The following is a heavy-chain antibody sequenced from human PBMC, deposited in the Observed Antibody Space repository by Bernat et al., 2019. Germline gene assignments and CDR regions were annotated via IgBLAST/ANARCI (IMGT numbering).Heavy chain of an antibody. CDR1: GGSISSSSYY. D-gene: IGHD3-3*01. V-gene: IGHV4-39*01. J-gene: IGHJ6*02. CDR3: AGHEYYDFWSGYGMDV. Sequence: QLQLQESGPGLVKPSETLSLTCTVSGGSISSSSYYWGWIRQPPGKGLEWIGSIYYSGSTYYNPSLKSRVTISVDTSKNQFSLKLSSVTAADTGVYYWAGHEYYDFWSGYGMDVWGQGTTVTVSS. CDR2: IYYSGST.